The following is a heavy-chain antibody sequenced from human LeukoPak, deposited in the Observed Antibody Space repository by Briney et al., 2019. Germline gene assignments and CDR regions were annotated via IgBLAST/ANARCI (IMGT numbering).Heavy chain of an antibody. J-gene: IGHJ5*02. V-gene: IGHV3-7*01. Sequence: PGGSLRLSCAASGFTFSNAWMSWVRQAPGKGLEWVANIKKDGSDKYYVDSVKGRFTVSRDNAKNSLYLQMNSLRVEDTAVYYCLQYDSGNAWGQGTLVTVSS. D-gene: IGHD3-10*01. CDR3: LQYDSGNA. CDR1: GFTFSNAW. CDR2: IKKDGSDK.